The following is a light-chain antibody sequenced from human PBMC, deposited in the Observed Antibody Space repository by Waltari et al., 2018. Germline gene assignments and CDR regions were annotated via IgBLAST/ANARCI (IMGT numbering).Light chain of an antibody. CDR1: SGHSLFT. V-gene: IGLV4-69*01. CDR3: QTWAPGFNWV. CDR2: IYGDGRH. Sequence: QFVLTQVPSASASLGASVRLTCTLSSGHSLFTIAWHQHHPQKGPRYLMKIYGDGRHDKGGGIPDRFSGPSSVAERYPTISSLQSDDAADYYCQTWAPGFNWVFGGGTKLTVV. J-gene: IGLJ3*02.